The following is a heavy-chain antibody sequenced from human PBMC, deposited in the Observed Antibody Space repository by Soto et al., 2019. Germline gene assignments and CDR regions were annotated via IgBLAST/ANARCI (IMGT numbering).Heavy chain of an antibody. J-gene: IGHJ5*02. V-gene: IGHV4-34*01. CDR1: GGSFSGYY. CDR3: ARRRAALLYNWFDP. Sequence: SETLSLTCAVYGGSFSGYYWSWIRQPPGKGLEWIGEINHSGSTNYNPSLKSRVTISVDTSKNQFSLKLSSVTAADTAVYYCARRRAALLYNWFDPWGQGTLVTVSS. CDR2: INHSGST. D-gene: IGHD6-6*01.